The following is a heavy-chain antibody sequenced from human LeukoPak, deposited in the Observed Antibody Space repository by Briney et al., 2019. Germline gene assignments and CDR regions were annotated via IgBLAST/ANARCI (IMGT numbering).Heavy chain of an antibody. CDR2: INHSGST. V-gene: IGHV4-34*01. D-gene: IGHD3-10*01. CDR1: GGSFSGYY. Sequence: SETLSLTCAVYGGSFSGYYWSWLRQPPGKGLEWIGEINHSGSTNYNPPLKSRVPISVDTSKNQFSLKLSSVTAADTAVYCCARVVRGVIISRGPTWLEPWGEKGLVSVSS. CDR3: ARVVRGVIISRGPTWLEP. J-gene: IGHJ5*02.